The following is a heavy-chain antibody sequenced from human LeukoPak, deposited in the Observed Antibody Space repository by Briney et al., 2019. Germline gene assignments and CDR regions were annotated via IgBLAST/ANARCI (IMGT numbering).Heavy chain of an antibody. Sequence: GGSLRLSCAASGFTFSSYAMSWVRQAPGKGLEWVSAISGSGGSTYYADSVKGRFTISRDNSKNTLYLQMNSLRAEDTAVYYCAKDMGPCIAVAGYYWGQGTLVTVSS. D-gene: IGHD6-19*01. V-gene: IGHV3-23*01. CDR2: ISGSGGST. J-gene: IGHJ4*02. CDR3: AKDMGPCIAVAGYY. CDR1: GFTFSSYA.